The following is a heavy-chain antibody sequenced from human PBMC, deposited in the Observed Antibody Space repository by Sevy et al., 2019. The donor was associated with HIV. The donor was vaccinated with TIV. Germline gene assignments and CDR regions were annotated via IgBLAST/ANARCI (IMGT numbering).Heavy chain of an antibody. CDR1: GYTFTSYG. CDR3: AGDRAYYDFWSGYYSSGLDP. Sequence: ASVKVSCKASGYTFTSYGISWVRQAPGQGLEWMGWISAYNGNTNYAQKLQGRVTMTTDTSTSTAYMELRSLRSDDTAVYYCAGDRAYYDFWSGYYSSGLDPWGQGTLVTVSS. V-gene: IGHV1-18*01. CDR2: ISAYNGNT. J-gene: IGHJ5*02. D-gene: IGHD3-3*01.